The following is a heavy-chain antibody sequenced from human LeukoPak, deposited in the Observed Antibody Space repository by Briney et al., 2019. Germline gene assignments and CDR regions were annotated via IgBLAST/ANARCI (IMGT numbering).Heavy chain of an antibody. Sequence: SETLSLTCAVYGGSLSGYYWSWIRQPPGKGLKWIGEINHSGSTNYNPSLKSRVTISVDTSKNQFSLKLSSVTAADTAVYYCARWGSGWYYFDYWGQGTLVTVSS. CDR2: INHSGST. V-gene: IGHV4-34*01. D-gene: IGHD6-19*01. CDR3: ARWGSGWYYFDY. CDR1: GGSLSGYY. J-gene: IGHJ4*02.